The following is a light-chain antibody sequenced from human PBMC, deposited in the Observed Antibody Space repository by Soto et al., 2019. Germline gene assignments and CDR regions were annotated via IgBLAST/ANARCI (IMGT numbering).Light chain of an antibody. CDR3: QQCYNTPS. CDR2: WAS. J-gene: IGKJ3*01. V-gene: IGKV4-1*01. Sequence: DIVMTQSPDSLSVSLGERATINCKSSQRVLYSSNNKNCLAWYQQKPGQSPKLLIYWASTRESGVPDRFSGSGSGTYFTLTSSSLQAEDVAVYYCQQCYNTPSFGPGTKVDI. CDR1: QRVLYSSNNKNC.